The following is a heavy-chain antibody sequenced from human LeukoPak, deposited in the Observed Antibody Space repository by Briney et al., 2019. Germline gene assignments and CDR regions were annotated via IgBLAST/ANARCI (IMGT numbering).Heavy chain of an antibody. D-gene: IGHD3-9*01. CDR1: VYTFTVYY. Sequence: ASVTVSFTASVYTFTVYYMHWDRQSLRQPPEWMGWINRNSGGRNYAQKIQGSVTTTRDTSIRSAYMELSRLRSDDTAVYYCARELRYFDWLLDKYYFDYWGQGTLVTVSS. CDR3: ARELRYFDWLLDKYYFDY. J-gene: IGHJ4*02. V-gene: IGHV1-2*02. CDR2: INRNSGGR.